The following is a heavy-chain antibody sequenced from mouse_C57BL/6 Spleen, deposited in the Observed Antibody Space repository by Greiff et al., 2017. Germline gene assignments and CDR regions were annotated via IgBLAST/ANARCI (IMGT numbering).Heavy chain of an antibody. D-gene: IGHD1-1*01. Sequence: VQLQQPGAELVKPGASVKMSCKASGYTFTSYWITWVKQRPGQGLEWIGDIYPGSGSTNYNEKFKSKATLTVDTSSSTADMQLSSLTSEDSAVYYCARYYGSSYGYFDVWGTGTTVTVSS. CDR3: ARYYGSSYGYFDV. CDR2: IYPGSGST. CDR1: GYTFTSYW. V-gene: IGHV1-55*01. J-gene: IGHJ1*03.